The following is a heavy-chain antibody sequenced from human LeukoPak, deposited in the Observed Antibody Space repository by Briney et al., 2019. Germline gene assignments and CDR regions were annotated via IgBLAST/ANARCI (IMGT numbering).Heavy chain of an antibody. CDR1: GFTFSSYA. V-gene: IGHV3-30*04. J-gene: IGHJ4*02. CDR3: AKGGYGSGSYSNLDY. Sequence: GRSLRLSCAASGFTFSSYAMHWVRQAPGKGLEWVAVISYDASNKYYADSVKGRFTISRDNSKNTLYLQMSSLRAEDTAVYYCAKGGYGSGSYSNLDYWGQGTLVTVSS. D-gene: IGHD3-10*01. CDR2: ISYDASNK.